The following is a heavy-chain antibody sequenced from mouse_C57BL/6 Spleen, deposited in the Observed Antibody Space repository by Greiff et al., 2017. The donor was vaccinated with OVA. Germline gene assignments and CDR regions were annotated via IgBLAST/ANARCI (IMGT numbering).Heavy chain of an antibody. V-gene: IGHV1-74*01. Sequence: QVQLKQPGAELVKPGASVKVSCKASGYTFTSYWMHWVKQRPGQGLEWIGRIHPSDSDTNYNQKFKGKATLTVDKSSSTAYMQLSSLTSEDSAVYYCAIERAITRYFDVWGTGTTVTVSS. D-gene: IGHD1-1*01. J-gene: IGHJ1*03. CDR2: IHPSDSDT. CDR1: GYTFTSYW. CDR3: AIERAITRYFDV.